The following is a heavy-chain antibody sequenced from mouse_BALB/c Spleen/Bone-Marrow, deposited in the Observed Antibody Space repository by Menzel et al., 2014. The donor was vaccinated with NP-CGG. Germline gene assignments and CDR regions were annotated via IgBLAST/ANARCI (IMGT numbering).Heavy chain of an antibody. CDR2: IWSGGST. CDR3: SRDRWSFSGTPFAKDH. D-gene: IGHD4-1*01. V-gene: IGHV2-2*02. Sequence: VQLVESGPGLVQPSQSLSITCTVSGFSLTSYGVHWVRQSPGKGLEWLGVIWSGGSTDYNAAFISRLSISKDNSKSQVFFKMKKLATNTHAIIYFSRDRWSFSGTPFAKDHWGQGTPGTLPS. J-gene: IGHJ4*01. CDR1: GFSLTSYG.